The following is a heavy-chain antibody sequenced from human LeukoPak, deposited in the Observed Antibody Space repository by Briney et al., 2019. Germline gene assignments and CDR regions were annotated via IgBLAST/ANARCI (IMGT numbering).Heavy chain of an antibody. Sequence: PSETLSLTCTVSGGSISSGGYYWSWIRQHPGKGLEWIGYIYYSGSTYYNPSLQSRVTISVDTSKNQFSLKLSCVTAADTAVYYCARDLPGDYGNDYYGMDVWGKGTTVTVSS. CDR2: IYYSGST. CDR1: GGSISSGGYY. D-gene: IGHD4-11*01. J-gene: IGHJ6*04. V-gene: IGHV4-31*03. CDR3: ARDLPGDYGNDYYGMDV.